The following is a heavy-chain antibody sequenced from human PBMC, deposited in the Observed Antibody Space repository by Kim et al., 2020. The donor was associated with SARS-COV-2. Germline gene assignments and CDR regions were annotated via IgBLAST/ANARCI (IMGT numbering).Heavy chain of an antibody. CDR1: GGSFSGYH. J-gene: IGHJ6*02. CDR2: INHSGST. V-gene: IGHV4-34*01. D-gene: IGHD2-2*01. CDR3: ARGRAGVVPGAILGSGPHYEYLVMAV. Sequence: SETLSLTCAVYGGSFSGYHWSWSRQPPGKGLEWIGEINHSGSTNYSPSLKSRVTISIDTSRNQFTLKLTSVTAADTATYYCARGRAGVVPGAILGSGPHYEYLVMAVWGQGTTVTVSS.